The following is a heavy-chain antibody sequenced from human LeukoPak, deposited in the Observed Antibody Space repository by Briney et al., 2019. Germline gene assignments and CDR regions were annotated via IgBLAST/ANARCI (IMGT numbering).Heavy chain of an antibody. CDR3: ARDLIVGATIGAFDI. D-gene: IGHD1-26*01. J-gene: IGHJ3*02. CDR1: GFTFSSYA. Sequence: GRSLRLSCAASGFTFSSYAMHWVRQAPGKGLEWVAVISYDGSNKYYADSVKGRLTISRDNSKNTLYLQMNSLRAEDTAVYYCARDLIVGATIGAFDIWGQGTMVTVSS. CDR2: ISYDGSNK. V-gene: IGHV3-30-3*01.